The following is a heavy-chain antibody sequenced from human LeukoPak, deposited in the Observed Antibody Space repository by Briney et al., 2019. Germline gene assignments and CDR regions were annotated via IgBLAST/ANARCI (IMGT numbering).Heavy chain of an antibody. V-gene: IGHV4-31*03. CDR3: ASYYDRSGYREAFQT. Sequence: SSETLSLTCTVSGASISSGDFYWSWLRQHPGKGLEWIGYIYHSVGTYYSPSLRSRITISVDTSKNHFSLKMSSVTAADTAVYYCASYYDRSGYREAFQTWGQGTLVSVSS. CDR2: IYHSVGT. D-gene: IGHD3-22*01. CDR1: GASISSGDFY. J-gene: IGHJ1*01.